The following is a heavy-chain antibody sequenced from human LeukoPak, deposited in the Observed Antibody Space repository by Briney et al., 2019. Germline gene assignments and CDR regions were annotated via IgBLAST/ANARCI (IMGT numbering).Heavy chain of an antibody. Sequence: SETLSLTCAVYGGSFSGYYWSWIRQPPGKGLEWIGEINHSGSTNYNPSLKSRVTISVDTSKNQFSLKLSSVTAADTAVYYCASPTVDTAMVHTPAYDYWGQGTLVTVSS. CDR2: INHSGST. J-gene: IGHJ4*02. V-gene: IGHV4-34*01. CDR1: GGSFSGYY. D-gene: IGHD5-18*01. CDR3: ASPTVDTAMVHTPAYDY.